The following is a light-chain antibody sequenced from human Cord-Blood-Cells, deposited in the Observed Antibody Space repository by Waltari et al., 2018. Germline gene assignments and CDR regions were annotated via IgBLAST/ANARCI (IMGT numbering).Light chain of an antibody. V-gene: IGKV1-5*01. Sequence: DIQMTQSPSTLSASVGDRVTITCRASQSISSWLAWYQQKPGKAPKLLIYDASSLESGVPSSFSGSGSVTEFTLTISSLQPDDFATYYCQQYNSYCTFGQGTKVEIK. CDR3: QQYNSYCT. CDR1: QSISSW. J-gene: IGKJ1*01. CDR2: DAS.